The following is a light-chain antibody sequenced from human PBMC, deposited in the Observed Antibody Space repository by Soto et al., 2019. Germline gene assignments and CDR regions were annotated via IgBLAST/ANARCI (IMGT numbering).Light chain of an antibody. V-gene: IGKV3-20*01. CDR3: QQYGSSPLYT. J-gene: IGKJ2*01. Sequence: EIVLTQSPGTLSLSPGERATLSCRASQSFSSSYLAWYQQRPGQAPRLLIYGASTRATGIPDRFSGSGSGTDFTLTISRLEPEDFALYYCQQYGSSPLYTFGQGTKLEIK. CDR1: QSFSSSY. CDR2: GAS.